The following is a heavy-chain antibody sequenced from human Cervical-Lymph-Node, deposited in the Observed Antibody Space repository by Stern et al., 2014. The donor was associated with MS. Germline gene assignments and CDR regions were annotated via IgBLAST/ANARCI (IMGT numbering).Heavy chain of an antibody. CDR1: GFTFSSYA. J-gene: IGHJ4*02. CDR3: AKEGILVASFDY. V-gene: IGHV3-23*04. CDR2: ISGSGDST. D-gene: IGHD6-19*01. Sequence: VQLVESGGSLVQPGGSLRLSCAASGFTFSSYAMSWVRQAPGKGLEWVSAISGSGDSTYYADSVKGRFTISRDKSKNTLYLQMNSLRADDTAVYYCAKEGILVASFDYWGQGTLVTVSS.